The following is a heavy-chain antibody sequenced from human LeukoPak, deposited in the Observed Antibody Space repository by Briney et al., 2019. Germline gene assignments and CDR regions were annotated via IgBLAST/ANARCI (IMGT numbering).Heavy chain of an antibody. CDR3: AKDIYNRAVGPFDY. V-gene: IGHV3-9*03. Sequence: GGSLRLSCAASGFTFSSYGMHWVRQAPGKGLEWVSGISWNSGSIGYADSVKGRFTISRDNAKNSLYLQMNSLRAEDMALYYCAKDIYNRAVGPFDYWGQGTLVTVSS. CDR2: ISWNSGSI. D-gene: IGHD1-26*01. J-gene: IGHJ4*02. CDR1: GFTFSSYG.